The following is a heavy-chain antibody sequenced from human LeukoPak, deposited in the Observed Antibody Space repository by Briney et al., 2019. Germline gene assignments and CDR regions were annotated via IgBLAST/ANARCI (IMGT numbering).Heavy chain of an antibody. CDR3: AREPTYTSTWYTTCDY. D-gene: IGHD6-13*01. Sequence: GGTLRLSCAASGFTFSSYGMSWVRQAPGKGLEWVSAISGSGGTIYYADSVKGRFTISRDNAQNSLYLQMNSLRADDTAVYYCAREPTYTSTWYTTCDYWGQGTLVTVSS. CDR1: GFTFSSYG. CDR2: ISGSGGTI. V-gene: IGHV3-23*01. J-gene: IGHJ4*02.